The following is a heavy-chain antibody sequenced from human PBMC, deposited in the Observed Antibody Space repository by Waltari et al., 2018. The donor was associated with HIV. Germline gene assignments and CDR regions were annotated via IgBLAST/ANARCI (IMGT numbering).Heavy chain of an antibody. V-gene: IGHV3-7*03. D-gene: IGHD4-17*01. CDR2: KKQEGSEE. Sequence: DVHLVDPGGRLVQSGGPLRLSWAASGFTFCSYWMYGGRQPPGKGLEWVANKKQEGSEENDVDAVKGRFTISRDNAKNSMYLQMNSLRAEDTAVYYCTTPVTTRGWGQGTLVTVSS. J-gene: IGHJ4*02. CDR3: TTPVTTRG. CDR1: GFTFCSYW.